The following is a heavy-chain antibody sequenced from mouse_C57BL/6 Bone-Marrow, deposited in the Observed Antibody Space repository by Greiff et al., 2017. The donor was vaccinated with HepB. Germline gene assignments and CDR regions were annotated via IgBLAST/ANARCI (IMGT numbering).Heavy chain of an antibody. CDR2: IDPSDSYT. Sequence: VQLQQSGAELVKPGASVKLSCKASGYTFTSYWMQWVKQRPGQGLEWIGEIDPSDSYTNYNQKFKGKATLTVDTSSSTAYMQLSSLTSEDSAVYYCARSNWDRGYWGQGTTLTVSS. J-gene: IGHJ2*01. D-gene: IGHD4-1*01. CDR3: ARSNWDRGY. CDR1: GYTFTSYW. V-gene: IGHV1-50*01.